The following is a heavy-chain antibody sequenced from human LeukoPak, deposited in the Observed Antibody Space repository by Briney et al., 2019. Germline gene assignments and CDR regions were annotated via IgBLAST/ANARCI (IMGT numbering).Heavy chain of an antibody. V-gene: IGHV3-7*03. CDR2: IKQDGSEK. CDR1: GFTFSSYW. CDR3: GRVSESLVNGGVSWSFDN. Sequence: GGSLRLSCAASGFTFSSYWMSWVRQAPGKGLEWVANIKQDGSEKYYVDSVKGRFTISRDNAKNSLYLQMNSLRAEDTAVYYCGRVSESLVNGGVSWSFDNWGQGTLVTVSS. J-gene: IGHJ4*02. D-gene: IGHD2-15*01.